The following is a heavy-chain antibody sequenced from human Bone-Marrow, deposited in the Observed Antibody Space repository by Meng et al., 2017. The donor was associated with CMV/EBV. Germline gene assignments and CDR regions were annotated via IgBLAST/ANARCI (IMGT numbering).Heavy chain of an antibody. CDR2: ISSSSSYI. CDR1: GFTFSSYS. J-gene: IGHJ6*02. Sequence: GEALKISWAASGFTFSSYSMNWVRQAPGKGLEWVSSISSSSSYIYYADSVKGRFTISRDNAKNSLYLQMNSLRAEDTAVYYCARVQGQQLVTYYYYGMDVWGQGTTVTVSS. CDR3: ARVQGQQLVTYYYYGMDV. D-gene: IGHD6-13*01. V-gene: IGHV3-21*01.